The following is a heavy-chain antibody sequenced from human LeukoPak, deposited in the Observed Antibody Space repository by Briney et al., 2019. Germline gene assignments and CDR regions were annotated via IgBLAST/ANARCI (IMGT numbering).Heavy chain of an antibody. CDR1: GGSISSGSYY. J-gene: IGHJ3*02. Sequence: RASQTLSLTCTVSGGSISSGSYYFNWIRQPAGKGLEWIGRIYTGGSTNYNPSLKSRVTVSVDTSNNQFSLKLSSATAADTAVYYCARRGAAAGAFDIWGQGTMVTVSS. CDR3: ARRGAAAGAFDI. D-gene: IGHD6-13*01. V-gene: IGHV4-61*02. CDR2: IYTGGST.